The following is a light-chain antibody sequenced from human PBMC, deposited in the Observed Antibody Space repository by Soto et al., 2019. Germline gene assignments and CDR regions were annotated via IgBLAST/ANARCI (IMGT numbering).Light chain of an antibody. Sequence: DIQMTQSPSSLSASVGDRVTITCRASQSITSYLNWYQQKPGKAPNLLIYAASSLQSGVPSRFGGSGSGTDFTLTINSLQPEDFATYYCQQSYSTPYTFGQGTKLEIK. CDR2: AAS. V-gene: IGKV1-39*01. CDR3: QQSYSTPYT. CDR1: QSITSY. J-gene: IGKJ2*01.